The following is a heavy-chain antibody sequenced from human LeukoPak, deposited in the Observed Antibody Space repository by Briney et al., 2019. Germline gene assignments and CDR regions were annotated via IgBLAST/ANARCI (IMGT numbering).Heavy chain of an antibody. D-gene: IGHD3-22*01. V-gene: IGHV1-69*13. CDR3: AKGSSGYSSFDY. Sequence: SMKVSCKASGGTFSSYAISWVRQAPGQGLEWMGGIIPIFGTANYAQKFQGRVTITADESTSTAYMELSSLRSEDTAVYYCAKGSSGYSSFDYWGQGTLVTVSS. CDR2: IIPIFGTA. CDR1: GGTFSSYA. J-gene: IGHJ4*02.